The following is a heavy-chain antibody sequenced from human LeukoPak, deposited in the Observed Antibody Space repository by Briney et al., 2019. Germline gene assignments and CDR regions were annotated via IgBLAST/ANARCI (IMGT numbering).Heavy chain of an antibody. V-gene: IGHV1-8*03. CDR3: ARGQGSSGWYEGFDY. Sequence: ASVKVSCKASGYTFTSYYMHWVRQATGQGLEWMGWMNPNSGNTGYAQKFQGRVTITRNTSISTAYMELSSLRSEDTAVYYCARGQGSSGWYEGFDYWGQGTLVTVSS. CDR2: MNPNSGNT. J-gene: IGHJ4*02. D-gene: IGHD6-19*01. CDR1: GYTFTSYY.